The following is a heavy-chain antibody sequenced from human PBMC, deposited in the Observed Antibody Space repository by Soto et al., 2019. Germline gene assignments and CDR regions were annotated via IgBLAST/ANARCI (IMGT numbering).Heavy chain of an antibody. J-gene: IGHJ6*02. CDR3: ARASGDLDV. Sequence: QVQLVQSGAEVKKPGASVKVSCKASGYAFSSYAINWVRQATGQGLEWMGWMNPKSGYTGYAQKFQGRVTMTRDTFISRAYMEVSSLRSEDTAIYYCARASGDLDVWDQGTTVTVSS. D-gene: IGHD2-21*01. CDR2: MNPKSGYT. V-gene: IGHV1-8*01. CDR1: GYAFSSYA.